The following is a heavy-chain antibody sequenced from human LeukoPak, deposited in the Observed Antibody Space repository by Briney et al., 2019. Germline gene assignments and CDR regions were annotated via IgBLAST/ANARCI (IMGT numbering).Heavy chain of an antibody. CDR1: GGSFSGYY. J-gene: IGHJ4*02. V-gene: IGHV4-34*01. CDR3: ARWPAEAGTDY. D-gene: IGHD6-13*01. CDR2: INHSGST. Sequence: SETLSLTCAVYGGSFSGYYWSWIRQPPGKGLEWIGEINHSGSTNYNPSLKSRVTISVDTSRNQFSLKLSPVTAADTAVYYCARWPAEAGTDYGGQGTLVTVSS.